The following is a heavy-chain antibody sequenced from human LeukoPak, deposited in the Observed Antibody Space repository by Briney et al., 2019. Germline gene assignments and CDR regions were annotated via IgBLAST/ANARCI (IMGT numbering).Heavy chain of an antibody. J-gene: IGHJ4*02. Sequence: GRSLRLSCSASGFTFSNYAMHWVRQAPGKGLEYVSAISSSGGSTYYADLVKGRFTISRDNSKNTLYLQMSSLRPEDTAVYFCVKERGGGFFDYWGQGTLVTVSS. V-gene: IGHV3-64D*09. CDR2: ISSSGGST. CDR1: GFTFSNYA. CDR3: VKERGGGFFDY. D-gene: IGHD1-26*01.